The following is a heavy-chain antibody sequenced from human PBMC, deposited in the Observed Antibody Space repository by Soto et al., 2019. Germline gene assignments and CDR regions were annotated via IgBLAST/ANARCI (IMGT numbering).Heavy chain of an antibody. CDR3: STRAYDTNGYYRFDP. CDR2: INHSGRV. V-gene: IGHV4-34*01. D-gene: IGHD3-22*01. CDR1: GGSFSGHS. Sequence: SETLSLSCAVYGGSFSGHSWTWIRQSPGKGLEWIGDINHSGRVNYSPSLKSRVTISLDTSKNQFSLTLSAVTAADTAMYYCSTRAYDTNGYYRFDPWGQGTLVTVSS. J-gene: IGHJ5*01.